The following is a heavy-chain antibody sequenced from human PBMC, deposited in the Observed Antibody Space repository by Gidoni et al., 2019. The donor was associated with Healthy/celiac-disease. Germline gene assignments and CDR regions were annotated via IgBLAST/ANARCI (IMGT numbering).Heavy chain of an antibody. J-gene: IGHJ4*02. CDR2: IYYSGST. V-gene: IGHV4-39*07. Sequence: QLQLQESGPGLVKPSETLSLTCTVSGGSISSSSYYWGWIRQPPGKGLEGIGSIYYSGSTYYNPSLKSRVPISVDTSKNQFSLKLSSVTAADTAVYYCARAERDSSGYYIDYWGQGTLVTVSS. CDR3: ARAERDSSGYYIDY. D-gene: IGHD3-22*01. CDR1: GGSISSSSYY.